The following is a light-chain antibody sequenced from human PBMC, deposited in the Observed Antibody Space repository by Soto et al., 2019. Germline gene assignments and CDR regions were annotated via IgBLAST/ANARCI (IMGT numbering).Light chain of an antibody. CDR3: SSYTSSSTV. V-gene: IGLV2-14*01. CDR1: SSDVGGYNY. Sequence: QSALTQPASVSGSPGQSITISCTGTSSDVGGYNYVSWYQQHPGKAPKLMIYEVSNRPSGVSNRFSGSKSGNTASLTISGLQAEDEADYYCSSYTSSSTVFGTGTKVPS. J-gene: IGLJ1*01. CDR2: EVS.